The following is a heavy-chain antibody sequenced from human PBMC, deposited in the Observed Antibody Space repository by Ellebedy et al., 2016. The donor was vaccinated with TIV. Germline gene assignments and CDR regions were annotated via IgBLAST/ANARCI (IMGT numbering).Heavy chain of an antibody. D-gene: IGHD3-10*01. J-gene: IGHJ4*02. Sequence: GESLKISCQASGYRFVNYWVVWVRQMPAKGLEWVGIVYPGDSDIRYSPSFQDRVTVSADKSINTAYLQWTSLKASDTAMYFCARPRTEYSYVSDFDYWGQGTLLTVSS. CDR1: GYRFVNYW. V-gene: IGHV5-51*01. CDR2: VYPGDSDI. CDR3: ARPRTEYSYVSDFDY.